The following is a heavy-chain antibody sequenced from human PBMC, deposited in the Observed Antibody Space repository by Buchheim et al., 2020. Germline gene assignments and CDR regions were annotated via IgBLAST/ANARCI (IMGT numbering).Heavy chain of an antibody. CDR1: GITLSDHL. V-gene: IGHV3-72*01. J-gene: IGHJ4*02. CDR2: SRTKVDNYIT. CDR3: TRDCFD. Sequence: EVHLVESGGGLVQPGGSLRLSCVGSGITLSDHLMDWVRQAPGKGLEYIGRSRTKVDNYITEYAASVKGRVTISRDASKNSFYLQMNSLRVEDTAVYFCTRDCFDWGQGSL. D-gene: IGHD1/OR15-1a*01.